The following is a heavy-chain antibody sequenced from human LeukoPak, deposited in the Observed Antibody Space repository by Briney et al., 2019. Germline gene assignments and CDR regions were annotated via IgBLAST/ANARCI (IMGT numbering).Heavy chain of an antibody. Sequence: GGSLRLSCAASGFTFSDYGMHWVRQAPGKGLEWVAVIANDGRDKKYADSVRGRFTISRDNSKNTVYLQMNSLRAEDTAVFYCAKEGPWGQGTLVTVSS. J-gene: IGHJ5*02. CDR2: IANDGRDK. V-gene: IGHV3-30*18. CDR1: GFTFSDYG. CDR3: AKEGP.